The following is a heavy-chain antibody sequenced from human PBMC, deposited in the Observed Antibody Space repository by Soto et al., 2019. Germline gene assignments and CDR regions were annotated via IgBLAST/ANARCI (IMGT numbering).Heavy chain of an antibody. Sequence: QVQLVQSGTEVKKPGASVKVSCKASGYTFTDSHIHWVRQASGQGLEWLGWINPKTGDTNYPQKFQGRITMTRDTSMSTPYMELTNLTSDDTAVYYCERDPPRYFTSSPEGAGLWGQGTLVTVSS. CDR1: GYTFTDSH. CDR3: ERDPPRYFTSSPEGAGL. V-gene: IGHV1-2*02. CDR2: INPKTGDT. D-gene: IGHD2-21*01. J-gene: IGHJ4*02.